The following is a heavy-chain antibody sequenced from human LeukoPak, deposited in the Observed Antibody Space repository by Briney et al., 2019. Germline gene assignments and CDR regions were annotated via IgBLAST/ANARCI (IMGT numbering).Heavy chain of an antibody. D-gene: IGHD5-24*01. CDR2: IRVYNGDT. Sequence: ASVNVSCKPSGYTFSSYGISWVRRAPGQGPEWMGWIRVYNGDTNYAQKFKGRVTMTTDTSTNTAYMELRSLGSDDTAVYYCARGGSRVTTINILDYWGQGALVTVSS. CDR3: ARGGSRVTTINILDY. V-gene: IGHV1-18*01. CDR1: GYTFSSYG. J-gene: IGHJ4*02.